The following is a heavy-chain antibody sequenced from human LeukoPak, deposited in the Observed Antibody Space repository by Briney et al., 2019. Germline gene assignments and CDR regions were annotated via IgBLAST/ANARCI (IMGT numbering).Heavy chain of an antibody. CDR1: GFTFSSYD. J-gene: IGHJ4*02. D-gene: IGHD6-19*01. V-gene: IGHV3-13*01. Sequence: GGSLRLSCAASGFTFSSYDMHWVRQAPGKGLEWVSAICTAGDTYYPGSVKGRFTISRENAKNSLYLQMNSLRAGDTAVYYCARGRKAVAEYYFDYWGQGTLVTVSS. CDR3: ARGRKAVAEYYFDY. CDR2: ICTAGDT.